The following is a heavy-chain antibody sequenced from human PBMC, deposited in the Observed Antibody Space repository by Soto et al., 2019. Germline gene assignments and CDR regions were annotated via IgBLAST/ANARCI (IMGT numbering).Heavy chain of an antibody. J-gene: IGHJ6*02. CDR3: ARSYSYGYEYYYYGMDV. Sequence: QVQLVQSGAEVKKPGASVKVSCKASGYTFTSYYMHWVRQAPGQGLEWMGIINPSGGSTSYAQKFQGRVTMTRDTSPSTVYMELSSLRSEDTAVYYCARSYSYGYEYYYYGMDVWGQGTTVTVSS. CDR1: GYTFTSYY. D-gene: IGHD5-18*01. V-gene: IGHV1-46*01. CDR2: INPSGGST.